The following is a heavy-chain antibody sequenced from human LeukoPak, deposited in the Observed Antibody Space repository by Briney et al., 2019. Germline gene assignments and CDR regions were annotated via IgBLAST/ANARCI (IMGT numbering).Heavy chain of an antibody. J-gene: IGHJ4*02. Sequence: SETLSLTCTVSGGSISTSGYSWGWIRQPPGKGLEWIGNFFYGGNTYYNPPLKSRVTISVDTSKNQFSLKLSSVTAADTAVYYCARRGDCSSTRCYLFDYWGQGTLVTVSS. CDR1: GGSISTSGYS. V-gene: IGHV4-39*01. D-gene: IGHD2-2*01. CDR3: ARRGDCSSTRCYLFDY. CDR2: FFYGGNT.